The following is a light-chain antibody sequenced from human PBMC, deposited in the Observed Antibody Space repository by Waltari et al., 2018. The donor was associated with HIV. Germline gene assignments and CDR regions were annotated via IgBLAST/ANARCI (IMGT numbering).Light chain of an antibody. J-gene: IGLJ1*01. Sequence: SSDLTQDPAVSVALGQTVRITCQGDSLRTYYAAWYQQKPGQAPFLVVYGTNKRPAGVPDRFSGSTSVNTASLTITGAQAVDEADYYCGSRDSSGYSYGFGPGTKVTVL. CDR2: GTN. V-gene: IGLV3-19*01. CDR1: SLRTYY. CDR3: GSRDSSGYSYG.